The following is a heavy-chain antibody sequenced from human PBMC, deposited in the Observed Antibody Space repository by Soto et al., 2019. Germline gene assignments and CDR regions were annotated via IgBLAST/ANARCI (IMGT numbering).Heavy chain of an antibody. CDR2: VYYTGTT. CDR3: ARDLAAVPRAFDY. Sequence: PLETLSLTCTVSGGSISSYFYIWVRQPPGKGLEWIGSVYYTGTTDYNPSLKSRVTISVDTSKTQFSLNPRSVTAADTAVYYCARDLAAVPRAFDYWGRGTLVTVSS. D-gene: IGHD6-13*01. V-gene: IGHV4-59*01. CDR1: GGSISSYF. J-gene: IGHJ4*02.